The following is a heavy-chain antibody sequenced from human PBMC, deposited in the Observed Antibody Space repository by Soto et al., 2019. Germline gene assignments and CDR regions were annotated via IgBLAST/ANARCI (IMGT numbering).Heavy chain of an antibody. D-gene: IGHD6-19*01. Sequence: SETLSLTCTVSGGSLSSYYLSWIRQPPGKGLEWIGYIYYSGSTNYNPSLKSRVTISVDTSKNQFSLKLSSVTAADTAVYYCARVQWLAYFDYWGQGTLVTVS. CDR2: IYYSGST. CDR3: ARVQWLAYFDY. J-gene: IGHJ4*02. V-gene: IGHV4-59*01. CDR1: GGSLSSYY.